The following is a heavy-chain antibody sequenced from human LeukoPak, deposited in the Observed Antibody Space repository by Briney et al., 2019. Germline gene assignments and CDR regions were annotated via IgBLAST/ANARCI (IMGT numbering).Heavy chain of an antibody. CDR2: ISGSGGST. CDR3: ARGAVAGRDYYGMDV. J-gene: IGHJ6*02. CDR1: GFTFSSYA. V-gene: IGHV3-23*01. Sequence: GGSLRLSCAASGFTFSSYAMSWVRQAPGKGLEWVSAISGSGGSTYYADSVKGRFTISRDNSKNTLYLQMNSLRAEDTAVYYCARGAVAGRDYYGMDVWGQGTTVTASS. D-gene: IGHD6-19*01.